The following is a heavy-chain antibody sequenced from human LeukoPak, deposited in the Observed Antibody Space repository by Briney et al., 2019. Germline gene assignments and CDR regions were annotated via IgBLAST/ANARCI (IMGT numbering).Heavy chain of an antibody. CDR2: IFSSGST. V-gene: IGHV4-59*08. CDR3: ARLTKFLTTYYPTP. J-gene: IGHJ5*02. Sequence: SETLSLTCTVSGGFISSRYWTWIRQPPGKGLEWVGYIFSSGSTNYNPSLKSRVTISLDTSKSQFSLKLISVTASDTAVYYCARLTKFLTTYYPTPWGQGTLVTVSS. CDR1: GGFISSRY. D-gene: IGHD2/OR15-2a*01.